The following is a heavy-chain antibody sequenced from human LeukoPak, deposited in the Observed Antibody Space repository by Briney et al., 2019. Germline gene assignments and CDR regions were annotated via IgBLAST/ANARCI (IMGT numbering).Heavy chain of an antibody. J-gene: IGHJ5*02. Sequence: SETLSLTCTVSGGSISSGSYYWSWIRQPAGKGLEWIGRIYTSGSTNYNPSLKSRVTISVDTSKNQFSLKLSSVTAADTAVYYCARDGVLGYCSSTSCPKRERCFDPWGQGTLVTVSS. V-gene: IGHV4-61*02. CDR3: ARDGVLGYCSSTSCPKRERCFDP. D-gene: IGHD2-2*01. CDR2: IYTSGST. CDR1: GGSISSGSYY.